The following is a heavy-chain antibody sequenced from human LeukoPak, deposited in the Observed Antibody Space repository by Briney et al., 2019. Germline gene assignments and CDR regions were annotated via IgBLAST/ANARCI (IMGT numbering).Heavy chain of an antibody. D-gene: IGHD7-27*01. CDR2: ISYDGTNK. V-gene: IGHV3-30*04. J-gene: IGHJ6*02. CDR3: AKDQSGSGMDV. Sequence: GGSLRLSCAASGFTFSSYAMHWVRQAPGKGLEWVTLISYDGTNKYYGDSVKGRFTISRDNSKNTLYLQMNSLRAEDTAVYYCAKDQSGSGMDVWGQGTTVTVSS. CDR1: GFTFSSYA.